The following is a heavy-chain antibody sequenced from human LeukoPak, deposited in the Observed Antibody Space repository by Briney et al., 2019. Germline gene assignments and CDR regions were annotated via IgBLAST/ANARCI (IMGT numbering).Heavy chain of an antibody. CDR2: ISPNSGAT. D-gene: IGHD3-16*01. V-gene: IGHV1-2*02. CDR3: ARDLRQMSDYFDY. J-gene: IGHJ4*02. Sequence: ASVKVSCKTFTVYSMDWVRQAPGQGLERMGWISPNSGATNYAQNFQGRVTMTRDTSIGTAYLELSSLRSDDTAVFYCARDLRQMSDYFDYWGQGTLVTVSS. CDR1: TFTVYS.